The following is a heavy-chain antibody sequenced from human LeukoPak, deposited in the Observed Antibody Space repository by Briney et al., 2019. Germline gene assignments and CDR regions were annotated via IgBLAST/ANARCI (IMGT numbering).Heavy chain of an antibody. CDR3: ANHLACGSTSCPSFDY. Sequence: GSLRLSCEGSGFTFSNYWMSWVRQAPGKGLEWVANIQQHGSETYYGDSVKGRFTISRDNAKNSLYLQMNSLRAEDTAVYYCANHLACGSTSCPSFDYWGQGTLVTVSS. J-gene: IGHJ4*02. CDR2: IQQHGSET. V-gene: IGHV3-7*01. D-gene: IGHD2-2*01. CDR1: GFTFSNYW.